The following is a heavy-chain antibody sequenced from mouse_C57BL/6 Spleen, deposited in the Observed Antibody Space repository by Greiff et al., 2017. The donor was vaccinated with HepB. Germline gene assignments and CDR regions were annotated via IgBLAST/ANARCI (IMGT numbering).Heavy chain of an antibody. CDR3: ARSSITRYAMDY. D-gene: IGHD1-1*01. CDR1: GYTFTSYW. V-gene: IGHV1-53*01. J-gene: IGHJ4*01. Sequence: QVQLQQPGTELVKPGASVKLSCKASGYTFTSYWMHWVKQRPGQGLEWIGNINPSNGGTNYNEQFKSKATLTVDKSSSTAYMQLSSLTSEDSAVDYCARSSITRYAMDYWGQGTSGTGCS. CDR2: INPSNGGT.